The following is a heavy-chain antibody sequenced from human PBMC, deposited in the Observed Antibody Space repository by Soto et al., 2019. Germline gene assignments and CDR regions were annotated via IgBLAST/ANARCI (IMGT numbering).Heavy chain of an antibody. CDR3: ARGGVDYYDSSGYYFSPYYFDY. J-gene: IGHJ4*02. D-gene: IGHD3-22*01. Sequence: SETQSIPWAVAGGYLISVGCCWSWIRKPPGKGLGRIGYIYHSGSTYYNPSLKSRVTISVDRSKNQFSLKLSSVTAADTAVYYCARGGVDYYDSSGYYFSPYYFDYWGQGTLVTVSS. CDR1: GGYLISVGCC. V-gene: IGHV4-30-2*01. CDR2: IYHSGST.